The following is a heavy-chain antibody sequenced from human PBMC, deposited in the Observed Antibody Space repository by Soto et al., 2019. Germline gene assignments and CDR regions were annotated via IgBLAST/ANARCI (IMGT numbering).Heavy chain of an antibody. D-gene: IGHD3-10*01. V-gene: IGHV4-39*01. CDR2: IYYSGST. CDR1: GGSISSSSYY. Sequence: QLQLQESGPGLVKPSETLSLTCTVSGGSISSSSYYWGWIRQPPGKGLEWIGSIYYSGSTYYNPSLKSRVTISVDTSKSQFSLKLSSVTAADTAVYYGARHFPGFGELFDYWGQGTLVTVSS. CDR3: ARHFPGFGELFDY. J-gene: IGHJ4*02.